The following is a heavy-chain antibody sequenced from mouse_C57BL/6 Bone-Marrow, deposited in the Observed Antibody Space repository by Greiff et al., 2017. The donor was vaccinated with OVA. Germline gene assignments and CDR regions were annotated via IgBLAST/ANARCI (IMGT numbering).Heavy chain of an antibody. V-gene: IGHV4-1*01. D-gene: IGHD1-1*01. CDR1: GIDFSRYW. CDR2: INPDSSTI. Sequence: EVKLLESGGGLVQPGGSLKLSCAASGIDFSRYWMSWVRRAPGKGLEWIGEINPDSSTINYAPSLKDKFIISRDNAKNTLYLQMSKVRSEDTALYYCARQCYYGSSYDYWGQGTTLTVSS. J-gene: IGHJ2*01. CDR3: ARQCYYGSSYDY.